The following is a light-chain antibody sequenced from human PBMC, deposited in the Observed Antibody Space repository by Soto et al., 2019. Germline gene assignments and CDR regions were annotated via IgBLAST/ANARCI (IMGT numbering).Light chain of an antibody. Sequence: DIEMTQSPSTLSASVGDTVTITCRASQSIATWLAWYQQKPEKAPKLLIYKATNVQSGVPSRFSGSGSGTGFSLTISSLQPEDFAIYYCQQYNDYQYTFGQGTKLEIK. CDR2: KAT. CDR1: QSIATW. CDR3: QQYNDYQYT. J-gene: IGKJ2*01. V-gene: IGKV1-5*03.